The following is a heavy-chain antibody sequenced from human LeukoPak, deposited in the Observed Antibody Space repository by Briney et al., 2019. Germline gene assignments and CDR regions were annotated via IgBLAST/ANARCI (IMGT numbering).Heavy chain of an antibody. J-gene: IGHJ4*02. D-gene: IGHD3-22*01. CDR1: GYTFSDFS. CDR2: ISVRSNYR. CDR3: VRLRRNNDRSGYYYYYDY. V-gene: IGHV3-21*01. Sequence: GGSLRLSCAASGYTFSDFSVNWVRQAPGKGLEWVSSISVRSNYRYYADSVRGRFTISRDDARDSLFLQMNSLRAEDTAVYFCVRLRRNNDRSGYYYYYDYWGQETLVTVSS.